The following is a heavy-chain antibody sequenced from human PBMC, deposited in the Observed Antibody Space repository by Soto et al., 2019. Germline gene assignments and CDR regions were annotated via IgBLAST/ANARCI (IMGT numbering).Heavy chain of an antibody. V-gene: IGHV1-46*01. CDR2: INPSDGST. D-gene: IGHD3-22*01. J-gene: IGHJ4*02. Sequence: QVQLVQSGAEVKKPGASVKVSCKASGYSFTRYYIHWVRRAPGQGLEWMGLINPSDGSTSYAQKFQGRVTMTRDTSTSTVNMEVSSLRSEDTAVYYCARVLHDNGGPPGGPLGNWGQGTLVTVSS. CDR1: GYSFTRYY. CDR3: ARVLHDNGGPPGGPLGN.